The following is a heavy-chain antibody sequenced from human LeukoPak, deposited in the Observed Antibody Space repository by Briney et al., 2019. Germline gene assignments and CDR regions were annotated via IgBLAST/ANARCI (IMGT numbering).Heavy chain of an antibody. CDR2: IYYSGST. V-gene: IGHV4-59*01. J-gene: IGHJ4*02. CDR3: ARGLRSRDGYNYDYFDD. Sequence: SETLSLTCTVSGGSISPYYWSWIRQPPGKGLECIGYIYYSGSTNYNPSLKSRVTISVDTSKNQFSLKLSSVTAADTAVYYCARGLRSRDGYNYDYFDDWGQGTLVTVSS. D-gene: IGHD5-24*01. CDR1: GGSISPYY.